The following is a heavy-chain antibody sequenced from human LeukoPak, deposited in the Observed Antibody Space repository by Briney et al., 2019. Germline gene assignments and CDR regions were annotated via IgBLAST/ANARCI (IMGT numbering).Heavy chain of an antibody. CDR1: GFPFSDYW. CDR3: AAIRLWFGPGAFDI. Sequence: GGSLRLSCAASGFPFSDYWMDWVRQAPGKGVEWVANINQDGRIQYYADSVKGRFTISRDNAKNSLYLQMNSLRAEDTAVYYCAAIRLWFGPGAFDIWGQGTMVTVSS. J-gene: IGHJ3*02. D-gene: IGHD3-10*01. V-gene: IGHV3-7*01. CDR2: INQDGRIQ.